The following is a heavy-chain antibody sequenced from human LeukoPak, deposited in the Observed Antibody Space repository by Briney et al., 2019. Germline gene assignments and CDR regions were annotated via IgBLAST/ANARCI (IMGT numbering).Heavy chain of an antibody. D-gene: IGHD2-21*02. V-gene: IGHV1-2*02. CDR1: GYTFTGYY. Sequence: GASVKVSCKASGYTFTGYYMHWVRQAPGQGLEWMGWINPNSGGTNYAQKFQGRVTMTRDTSISTAYMELSRLRSDDTAVYYCARVSSVVVTAMDYWGQGTLVTVSS. J-gene: IGHJ4*02. CDR3: ARVSSVVVTAMDY. CDR2: INPNSGGT.